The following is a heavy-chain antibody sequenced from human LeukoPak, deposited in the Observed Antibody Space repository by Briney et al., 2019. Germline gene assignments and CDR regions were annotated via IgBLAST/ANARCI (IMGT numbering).Heavy chain of an antibody. CDR3: ASGYSSGWYPFDY. CDR1: GGSISSGDYY. CDR2: INHSGST. Sequence: SQTLSLTCTVSGGSISSGDYYWSWIRQPPGKGLEWIGEINHSGSTNYNPSLKSRVTISVDTSKNQFSLKLSSVTAADTAVYYCASGYSSGWYPFDYWGQGTLVTVSS. D-gene: IGHD6-19*01. V-gene: IGHV4-30-4*01. J-gene: IGHJ4*02.